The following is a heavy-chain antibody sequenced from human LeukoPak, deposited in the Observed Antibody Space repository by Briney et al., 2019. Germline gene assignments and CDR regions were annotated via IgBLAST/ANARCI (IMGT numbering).Heavy chain of an antibody. D-gene: IGHD2-15*01. V-gene: IGHV1-2*06. Sequence: ASVKVSCKASGYTFTGYYMHWVRQAPGQGLEWMGRINPNSGGTNYAQKFQGRVTMTRDTSISTAYMELSRLRSDDTAVYYCARVPFPDGGSDYWGQGTLVTVSS. CDR2: INPNSGGT. CDR1: GYTFTGYY. CDR3: ARVPFPDGGSDY. J-gene: IGHJ4*02.